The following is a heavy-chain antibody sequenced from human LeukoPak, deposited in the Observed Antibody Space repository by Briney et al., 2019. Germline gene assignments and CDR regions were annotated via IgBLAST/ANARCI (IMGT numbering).Heavy chain of an antibody. D-gene: IGHD3-22*01. V-gene: IGHV3-33*01. CDR3: ARGCYYDSSGYYPRNVDAFDI. Sequence: PGGSLRLSCAASGFTFSRYGMQGVREGPGKGGEWVAGIWYDGSKKYYAHSLKGRFTISVDNSKNTLYLQMNSLRAEDTAVYYCARGCYYDSSGYYPRNVDAFDIWGQGTMVTVSS. J-gene: IGHJ3*02. CDR1: GFTFSRYG. CDR2: IWYDGSKK.